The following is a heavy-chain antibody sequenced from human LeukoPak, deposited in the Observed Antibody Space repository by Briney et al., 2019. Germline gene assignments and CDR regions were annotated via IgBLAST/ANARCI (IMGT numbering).Heavy chain of an antibody. Sequence: SETLSLTCTVSGGSINSYYWSWIRQPPGKGLEWIGEINHSGSTNYNPSLKSRVTISVDTSKNQFSLKLSSVTAADTAVYYCARGHPGCSGGSCYSDYWGQGALVTVSS. CDR1: GGSINSYY. CDR2: INHSGST. V-gene: IGHV4-34*01. CDR3: ARGHPGCSGGSCYSDY. J-gene: IGHJ4*02. D-gene: IGHD2-15*01.